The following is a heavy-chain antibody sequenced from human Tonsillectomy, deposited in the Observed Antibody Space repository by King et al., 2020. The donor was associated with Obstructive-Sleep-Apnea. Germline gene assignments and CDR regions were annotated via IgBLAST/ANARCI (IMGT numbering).Heavy chain of an antibody. J-gene: IGHJ4*02. Sequence: VQLVESGGGLVQPGGSLRLSCAASGFTFSSYSMNWVRQAPGKGLEWVSYISSSSSTIYYADSVKGRFTISRDNAKNSLYLQMNSLRAEDTAVYYCAREGPGLDYWGQGTLVTVSS. CDR2: ISSSSSTI. CDR3: AREGPGLDY. V-gene: IGHV3-48*04. CDR1: GFTFSSYS.